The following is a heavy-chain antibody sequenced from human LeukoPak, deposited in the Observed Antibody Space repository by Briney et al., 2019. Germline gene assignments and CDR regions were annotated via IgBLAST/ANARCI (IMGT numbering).Heavy chain of an antibody. CDR2: INPSGGST. J-gene: IGHJ6*03. Sequence: ASVKVSCKASGYTFTSYYMHWVRQAPRQGLEWMGIINPSGGSTSYAQKFQGRVTMTRDTSTSTVYMELSSLRSEDTAVYYCARSYCSGGSCYYYYYMDVWGKGTTVTISS. D-gene: IGHD2-15*01. CDR3: ARSYCSGGSCYYYYYMDV. V-gene: IGHV1-46*01. CDR1: GYTFTSYY.